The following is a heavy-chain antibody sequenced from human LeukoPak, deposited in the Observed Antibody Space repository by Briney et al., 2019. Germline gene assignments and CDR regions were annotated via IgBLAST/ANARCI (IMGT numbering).Heavy chain of an antibody. CDR2: ISSSGSTI. Sequence: KTGGSLRLSCAASGFTFSDSYMSWIRQAPGKGLEWVSYISSSGSTIYYADSVKGRFTISRDNAKNSLYLQMNSLRAEDTAVYYCARDLVAVAGRDYWGQGTLVTVSS. J-gene: IGHJ4*02. V-gene: IGHV3-11*01. D-gene: IGHD6-19*01. CDR3: ARDLVAVAGRDY. CDR1: GFTFSDSY.